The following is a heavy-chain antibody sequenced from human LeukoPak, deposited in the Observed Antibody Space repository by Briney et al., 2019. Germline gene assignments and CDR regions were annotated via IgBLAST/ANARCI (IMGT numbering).Heavy chain of an antibody. CDR2: ISRSGSTI. CDR1: GFTFSSYS. CDR3: ARDARGYSGYLDY. J-gene: IGHJ4*02. D-gene: IGHD5-12*01. V-gene: IGHV3-48*01. Sequence: PGGSLRVSCAASGFTFSSYSMNWVRQAPGKGLEWVSYISRSGSTIYYADSVKGRFTISRDNAKNSLYLQMNSLRAEDTAVYYCARDARGYSGYLDYWGQGTLVTVSS.